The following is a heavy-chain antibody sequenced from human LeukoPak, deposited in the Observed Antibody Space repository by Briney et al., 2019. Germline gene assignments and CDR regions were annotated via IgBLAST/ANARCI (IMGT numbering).Heavy chain of an antibody. J-gene: IGHJ3*02. D-gene: IGHD3-3*01. CDR2: ISWNSGSI. CDR3: AKPNESGAFDI. CDR1: GFTFDDYA. V-gene: IGHV3-9*01. Sequence: GRSLRLSCAASGFTFDDYAMHWVRQAPGKGLEWVSGISWNSGSIGYADSVKGRFTISRDNAKNSLYLQMNSLRAGDTALYYCAKPNESGAFDIWGQGTMVTVSS.